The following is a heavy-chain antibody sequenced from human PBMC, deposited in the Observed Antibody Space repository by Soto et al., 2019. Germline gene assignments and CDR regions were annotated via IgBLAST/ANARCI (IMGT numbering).Heavy chain of an antibody. J-gene: IGHJ3*02. CDR3: ARQYSNSWSDAFHI. CDR1: GYSFTSYW. V-gene: IGHV5-10-1*01. D-gene: IGHD6-13*01. Sequence: PGESLKISCKGSGYSFTSYWISWVRQMPGKGLEWMGRIDPSDSYTNYSPSFQGHVTISADKSISTAYLQWSSLKASDTAMYHCARQYSNSWSDAFHIWGQGTMVTVSS. CDR2: IDPSDSYT.